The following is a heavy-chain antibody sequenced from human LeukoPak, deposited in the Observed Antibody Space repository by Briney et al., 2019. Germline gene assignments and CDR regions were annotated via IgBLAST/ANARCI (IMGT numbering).Heavy chain of an antibody. J-gene: IGHJ4*02. CDR1: GFTFSDSA. D-gene: IGHD3-22*01. V-gene: IGHV3-23*01. CDR3: ATDYYDRSGAYTIDY. CDR2: ISASGGNS. Sequence: GGSLRLSCEASGFTFSDSAMSWVRQASGRGLEWVSLISASGGNSYYADSVKGRFTVSRDSSKNTLHLQMNSLRAEDTAVYYCATDYYDRSGAYTIDYWGQGTLVTVSS.